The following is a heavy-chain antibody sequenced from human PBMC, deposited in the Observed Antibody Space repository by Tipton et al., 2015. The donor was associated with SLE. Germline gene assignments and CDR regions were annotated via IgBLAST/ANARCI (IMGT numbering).Heavy chain of an antibody. CDR1: GFTFSTYG. V-gene: IGHV3-33*01. CDR3: ARSDHLDV. CDR2: IWYDGNNK. J-gene: IGHJ6*03. Sequence: SGFTFSTYGMHWGRQAPGKGREWVAVIWYDGNNKYYADSVKGRFTISRDNYQNTLYLQMNSLRAEDTDLYYCARSDHLDVWGKGTTLTVSS.